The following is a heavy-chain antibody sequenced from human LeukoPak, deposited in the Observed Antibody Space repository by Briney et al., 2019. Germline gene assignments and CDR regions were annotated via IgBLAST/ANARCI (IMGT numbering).Heavy chain of an antibody. J-gene: IGHJ4*02. CDR3: ARNPYVYVSYYFDY. D-gene: IGHD3-16*01. CDR1: GGSISSSSYY. CDR2: IYYSGST. Sequence: PSETLSLTCTVSGGSISSSSYYWGWIRQPPGKGLEWIGSIYYSGSTYYNPSLKSRITISVDTSKNQFSLKLSSVTAADTAVYYCARNPYVYVSYYFDYWGQGTLVTVSS. V-gene: IGHV4-39*01.